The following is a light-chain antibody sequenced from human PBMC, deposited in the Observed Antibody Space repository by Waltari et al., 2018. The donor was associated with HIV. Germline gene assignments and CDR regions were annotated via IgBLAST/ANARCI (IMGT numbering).Light chain of an antibody. CDR1: TGSIASNF. CDR2: EDT. Sequence: NFLLTQPHSVSESPGKTVTISCTRSTGSIASNFVQWFRQRPGRPPLTLIFEDTQRPSGVPDRFCGSDDVSAHSASLTNSGLQTEDEADYYCQSYDSNNGGVFGGGTAVTVL. V-gene: IGLV6-57*01. J-gene: IGLJ2*01. CDR3: QSYDSNNGGV.